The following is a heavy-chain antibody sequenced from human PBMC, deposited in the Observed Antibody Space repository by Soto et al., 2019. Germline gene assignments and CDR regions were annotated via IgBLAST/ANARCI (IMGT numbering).Heavy chain of an antibody. CDR2: IYYSGST. J-gene: IGHJ6*04. Sequence: QLQLQESGPGLVKPSETLSLTCTSSGGSTSSSSYYWGWIRQPPGKGLEWIGSIYYSGSTYYNPSLKGGVTISEDTSKNQFSLKLSSVTAANTVVYYWGGGPLQVGYYYYYGMDVGGKRPTVPAPS. CDR3: GGGPLQVGYYYYYGMDV. CDR1: GGSTSSSSYY. V-gene: IGHV4-39*01. D-gene: IGHD3-10*01.